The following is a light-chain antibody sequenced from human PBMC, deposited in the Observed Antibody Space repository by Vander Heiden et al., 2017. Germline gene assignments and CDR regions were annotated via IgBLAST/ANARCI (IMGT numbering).Light chain of an antibody. Sequence: EIVLTQSPGTLSLSPGERATLSCRASQTVSSSSLAWYQQKPGQAPRLLIYGASSSATGIPDRLSGSASGTDFTLTIRILDPEDFAVYYCQQYGSSPLTFGGGTKVEIK. J-gene: IGKJ4*01. CDR1: QTVSSSS. CDR3: QQYGSSPLT. V-gene: IGKV3-20*01. CDR2: GAS.